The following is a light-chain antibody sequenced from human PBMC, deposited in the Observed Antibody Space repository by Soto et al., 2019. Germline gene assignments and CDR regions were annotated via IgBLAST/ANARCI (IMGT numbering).Light chain of an antibody. CDR1: QDISNY. V-gene: IGKV1-33*01. J-gene: IGKJ4*01. CDR3: QQYDNLPPL. CDR2: DAS. Sequence: DIQMTQSPSSLSASVGDRVTITCQASQDISNYLNWYQQKPGKAPKLLIYDASNLETGVPSRFSGSGYGTDFPFTISSLQPEDIATYYCQQYDNLPPLFGGGTKVEIK.